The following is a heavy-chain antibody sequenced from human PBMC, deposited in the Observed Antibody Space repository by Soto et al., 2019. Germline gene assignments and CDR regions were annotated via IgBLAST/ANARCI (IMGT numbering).Heavy chain of an antibody. V-gene: IGHV4-61*01. CDR3: ARKKAMVPFDY. Sequence: QVQLQESGPGLVKPSETLSLTCTVSGGSVSSGSYYWSWIRQPPGKGLEWIGYIYYSGSTNYNPSLKSRFTISVDTSTTQFSLKLRSVTAADPAVYYCARKKAMVPFDYWGQGTLVTVSS. CDR2: IYYSGST. CDR1: GGSVSSGSYY. J-gene: IGHJ4*02. D-gene: IGHD5-18*01.